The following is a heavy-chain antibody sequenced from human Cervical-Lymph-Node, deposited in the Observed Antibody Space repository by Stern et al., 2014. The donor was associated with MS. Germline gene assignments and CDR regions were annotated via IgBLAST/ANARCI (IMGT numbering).Heavy chain of an antibody. CDR1: GFNIVTYS. CDR3: ASTSGWFDS. V-gene: IGHV3-21*01. J-gene: IGHJ5*01. Sequence: EVQLVESGGGLVQPGGSLTLSCAASGFNIVTYSMNWVRQAPGKGLEWVSFISSSSSNIKNADAVKGRFTISRDNAKNSLFLQMSSLRVEDTAVYYCASTSGWFDSWGQGIQVTVSS. CDR2: ISSSSSNI.